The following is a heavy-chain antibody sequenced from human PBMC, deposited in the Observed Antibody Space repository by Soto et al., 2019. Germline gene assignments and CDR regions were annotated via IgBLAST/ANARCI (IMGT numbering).Heavy chain of an antibody. V-gene: IGHV3-74*01. CDR2: IDTSGHST. J-gene: IGHJ4*02. CDR1: GFVFTNFW. Sequence: GGSLGLSCEASGFVFTNFWMHWVRHVPGKGLVWVARIDTSGHSTNYAESVKGRFTISRDSAKNTVSLQMNSLRVEDTGVYYCAKDSWYFDLWSQGSQVTVSS. D-gene: IGHD6-13*01. CDR3: AKDSWYFDL.